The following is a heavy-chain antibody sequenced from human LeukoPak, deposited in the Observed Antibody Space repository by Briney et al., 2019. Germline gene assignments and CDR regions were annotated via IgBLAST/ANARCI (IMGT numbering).Heavy chain of an antibody. J-gene: IGHJ3*02. Sequence: PGGFLRLSCAASRFSFSTYPMGWVRRAPGKGLEWVSGISASGDVTFHADPVKGRFTISRDNSRNTLYLQMNSLRAEDTAEYYCAKSLLTTASGTGRAFDIWGQGTMVTVSA. D-gene: IGHD1-26*01. CDR1: RFSFSTYP. V-gene: IGHV3-23*01. CDR2: ISASGDVT. CDR3: AKSLLTTASGTGRAFDI.